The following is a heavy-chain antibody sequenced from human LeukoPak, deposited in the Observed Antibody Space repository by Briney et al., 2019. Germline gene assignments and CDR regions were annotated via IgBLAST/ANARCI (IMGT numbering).Heavy chain of an antibody. J-gene: IGHJ4*02. V-gene: IGHV3-23*01. CDR2: ISGSGGST. CDR1: GFTFSSYA. Sequence: PGGSLRLSCAASGFTFSSYAMSWVRQAPGKGLEWVSDISGSGGSTYYADSVKGRFTISRDNSKNTLYLQMNSLRAEDTAVYYCAKDVGDFDWLLRPPPIDYWGQGTLVTVSS. CDR3: AKDVGDFDWLLRPPPIDY. D-gene: IGHD3-9*01.